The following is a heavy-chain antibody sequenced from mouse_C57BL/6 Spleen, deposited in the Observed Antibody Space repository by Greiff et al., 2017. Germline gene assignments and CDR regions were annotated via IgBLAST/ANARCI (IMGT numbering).Heavy chain of an antibody. Sequence: QVQLQQPGAELVKPGASVKLSCKASGYTFTSYWMHWVKQRPGQGLEWIGMIHPNSGSTNYNEKFKSKATLTVDKSSSTAYMQLSSLTSEDSAVYYRARNYGSGNYFDYWGQGTTLTVSS. CDR3: ARNYGSGNYFDY. CDR2: IHPNSGST. V-gene: IGHV1-64*01. CDR1: GYTFTSYW. D-gene: IGHD1-1*01. J-gene: IGHJ2*01.